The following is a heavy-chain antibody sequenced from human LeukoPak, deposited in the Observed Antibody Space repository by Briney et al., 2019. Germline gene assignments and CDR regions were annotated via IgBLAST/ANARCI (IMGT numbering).Heavy chain of an antibody. V-gene: IGHV4-59*08. J-gene: IGHJ5*02. D-gene: IGHD1-26*01. CDR3: ARGIVGATGGWFDP. CDR2: IYYSGST. Sequence: PSETLPLTCTVSGGSISSYYWSWIRQPPGKGLEWIGYIYYSGSTNYNPSLKSRVTISVDTSKNQFSLKLSSVTAADTAVYYCARGIVGATGGWFDPWGQGTLVTVSS. CDR1: GGSISSYY.